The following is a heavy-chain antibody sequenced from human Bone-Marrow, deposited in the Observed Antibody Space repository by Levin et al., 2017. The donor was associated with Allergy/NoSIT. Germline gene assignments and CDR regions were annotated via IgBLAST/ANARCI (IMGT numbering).Heavy chain of an antibody. CDR1: GGSISDDSYY. CDR3: AGEPNSPYYYHYGLDV. CDR2: IYYDGSA. V-gene: IGHV4-39*07. J-gene: IGHJ6*02. Sequence: SQTLSLTCTVSGGSISDDSYYWAWVRQPPGKGLEWLGSIYYDGSAYYNPSLKTRLTISVDTSKNQFSLRVNAVTAADTAVYYCAGEPNSPYYYHYGLDVWGPGTTVTVSS. D-gene: IGHD2/OR15-2a*01.